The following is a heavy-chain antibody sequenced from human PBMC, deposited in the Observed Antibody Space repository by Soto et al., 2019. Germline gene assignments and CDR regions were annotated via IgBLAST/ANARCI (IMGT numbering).Heavy chain of an antibody. Sequence: SGPTLVNPTQTLTLTCTFSGFSLSTTAVGVGWIRQPPGKALEWLALVYWDDDKRYSPSLKSRLTITKDTSKNQVVLTMTNMDPVDTATYYCAHRRTWNYDKRYNWFDPWGQGTLVTVSS. CDR1: GFSLSTTAVG. CDR2: VYWDDDK. D-gene: IGHD1-7*01. V-gene: IGHV2-5*02. J-gene: IGHJ5*02. CDR3: AHRRTWNYDKRYNWFDP.